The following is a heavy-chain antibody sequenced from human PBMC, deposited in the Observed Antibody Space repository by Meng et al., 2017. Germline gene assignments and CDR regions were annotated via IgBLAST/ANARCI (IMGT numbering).Heavy chain of an antibody. CDR1: GGSISSYY. CDR2: IYYSGST. Sequence: GSLRLSCTVSGGSISSYYWSWIRQPPGKGLEWSGYIYYSGSTNYNPSLKSRVTISVDTSKNQFSLKLSSVTAADTAVYYCARSDPGKCFDYWGQGTLVTVSS. CDR3: ARSDPGKCFDY. V-gene: IGHV4-59*01. J-gene: IGHJ4*02.